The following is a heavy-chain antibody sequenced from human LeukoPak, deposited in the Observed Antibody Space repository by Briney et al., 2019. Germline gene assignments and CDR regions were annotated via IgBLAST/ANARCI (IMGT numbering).Heavy chain of an antibody. Sequence: ASVTVSYKASGYTFTGYYMHWVRQAPGQGLEWVGLINPNSGGTNYAQKFQGRVTMTRDTSISTAYMELSRLRSDDTAVYYCARELATVTRFVFDYWGQGNLVTVSS. CDR3: ARELATVTRFVFDY. V-gene: IGHV1-2*02. J-gene: IGHJ4*02. D-gene: IGHD4-17*01. CDR1: GYTFTGYY. CDR2: INPNSGGT.